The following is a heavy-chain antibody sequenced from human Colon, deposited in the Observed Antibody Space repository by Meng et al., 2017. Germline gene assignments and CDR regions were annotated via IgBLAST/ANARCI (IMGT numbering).Heavy chain of an antibody. Sequence: QGQLEESGPVLVKPSGSLSLPWGVSGFTVTAGHFRSWVRPPRGEGLGVIGIFHYTGPINYAPSLMSRVTISIDAAKNQFSLRLTSVTAADTAVYYCAASSGWYRIDSWGQGTLVTVSS. J-gene: IGHJ4*02. CDR3: AASSGWYRIDS. CDR2: FHYTGPI. V-gene: IGHV4-38-2*01. D-gene: IGHD6-19*01. CDR1: GFTVTAGHF.